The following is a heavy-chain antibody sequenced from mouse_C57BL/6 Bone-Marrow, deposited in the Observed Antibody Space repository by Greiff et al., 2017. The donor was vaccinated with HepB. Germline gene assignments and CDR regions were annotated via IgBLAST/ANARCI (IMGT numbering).Heavy chain of an antibody. CDR1: GFNIKNTY. D-gene: IGHD1-1*01. CDR3: ASPSYGSSYGGYFDV. Sequence: EVQLQQSVAELVRPGASVKLSCTASGFNIKNTYMHWVKQRPEQGLEWIGRIDPANGNTKYAPKFQGQATITADTSSNTAYLQLSSLTSEDTAIYYWASPSYGSSYGGYFDVWGTGTTVTVSS. V-gene: IGHV14-3*01. J-gene: IGHJ1*03. CDR2: IDPANGNT.